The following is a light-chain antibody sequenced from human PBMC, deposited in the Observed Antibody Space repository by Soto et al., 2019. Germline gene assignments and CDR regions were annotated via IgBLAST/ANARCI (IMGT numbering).Light chain of an antibody. J-gene: IGKJ3*01. CDR2: GAS. V-gene: IGKV3-20*01. Sequence: EIVMTQSPGTLSLSPGETATLSCRASQSVSSNYVAWFHQKPGQAPRLLIYGASSRATGVPDRFSASGSGTDCTLTISILEPEDFAVYDCQQYGKSPFTFGPGTKVDIK. CDR1: QSVSSNY. CDR3: QQYGKSPFT.